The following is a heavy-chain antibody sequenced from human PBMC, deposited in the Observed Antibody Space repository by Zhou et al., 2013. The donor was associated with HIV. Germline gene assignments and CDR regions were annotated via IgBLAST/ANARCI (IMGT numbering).Heavy chain of an antibody. D-gene: IGHD6-19*01. CDR3: ARLRGWQLAPFDY. CDR2: IYYSGST. CDR1: GGSISSHY. J-gene: IGHJ4*02. Sequence: QVQLQESGPGLVKPSETLSLTCTVSGGSISSHYWSWIRQPPGKGLEWIGYIYYSGSTNYNPSLKSRVTISVDTSKNQFSLKLSSVTAADTAVYYCARLRGWQLAPFDYWGQGTLVHRLL. V-gene: IGHV4-59*11.